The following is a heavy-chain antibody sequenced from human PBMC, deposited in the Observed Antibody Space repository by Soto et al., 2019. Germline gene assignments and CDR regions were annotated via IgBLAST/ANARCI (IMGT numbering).Heavy chain of an antibody. CDR3: ARRYGWALDI. CDR1: VGSISSYY. D-gene: IGHD3-16*01. V-gene: IGHV4-59*08. CDR2: IYYSGST. Sequence: QVQLQESGPGLVKPSETLSLTCTVSVGSISSYYWSWIRQPPGKGLEWIGYIYYSGSTNYNPSLKRRVTISVDTSKNQLSLKLSSVTAADTAVYYCARRYGWALDICGQGTMVTVSS. J-gene: IGHJ3*02.